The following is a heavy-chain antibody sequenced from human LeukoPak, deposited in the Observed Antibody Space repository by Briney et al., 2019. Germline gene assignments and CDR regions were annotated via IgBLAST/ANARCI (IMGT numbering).Heavy chain of an antibody. CDR3: ARRLMGSSSMDS. V-gene: IGHV4-39*07. J-gene: IGHJ4*02. D-gene: IGHD6-6*01. CDR2: VYYSGTA. Sequence: PSETLSLTCTVSGGSVSSSSYSWAWIRQPPGKGLEWIGNVYYSGTAYYNPSLKSRVTISLDTSKNQFSLKLSSVTAADTAVYFCARRLMGSSSMDSWGQGTLVTVSS. CDR1: GGSVSSSSYS.